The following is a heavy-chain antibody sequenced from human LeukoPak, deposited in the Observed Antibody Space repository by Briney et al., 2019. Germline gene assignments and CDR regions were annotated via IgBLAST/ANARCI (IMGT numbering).Heavy chain of an antibody. D-gene: IGHD3-10*01. V-gene: IGHV3-30*19. CDR2: LSYDGSHK. CDR1: GFTFSSYG. J-gene: IGHJ4*02. CDR3: ARDVGWAAGSYYYFDS. Sequence: PGGSLRLSCAASGFTFSSYGMHWVRQAPGKGLEWVQVLSYDGSHKYYADSVKGRFTISRDNSKDTLYLQMNSLRADDTALYYCARDVGWAAGSYYYFDSWGQGTLITVSS.